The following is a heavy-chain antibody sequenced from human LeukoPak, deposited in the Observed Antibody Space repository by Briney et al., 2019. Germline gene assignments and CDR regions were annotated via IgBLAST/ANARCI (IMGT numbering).Heavy chain of an antibody. D-gene: IGHD1-26*01. CDR1: GFTFSNYA. V-gene: IGHV3-23*01. J-gene: IGHJ4*02. CDR3: AREEEAYSGSRIDY. CDR2: TSGSGSSI. Sequence: PGGSLRLSCAASGFTFSNYAMSWVRQAPGKGLEGVSGTSGSGSSIYYADSVKGRFTISRDNSKNTLYMQMNSLRAEDTAAYYCAREEEAYSGSRIDYWGQGTLVTVSS.